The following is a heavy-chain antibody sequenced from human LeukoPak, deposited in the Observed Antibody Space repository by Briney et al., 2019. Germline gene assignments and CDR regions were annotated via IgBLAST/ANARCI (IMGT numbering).Heavy chain of an antibody. D-gene: IGHD3-10*01. V-gene: IGHV1-8*01. CDR1: GYTFTSYD. CDR2: MSPNSGNT. CDR3: ARDPYYYGSGSYGI. J-gene: IGHJ3*02. Sequence: ASVKVSCKASGYTFTSYDINWVRQATGQGLEWMGWMSPNSGNTGYAQKFQGRVTMTRNTSISTAYMELSSLRSEDTAVYYCARDPYYYGSGSYGIWGQGTMVTVSS.